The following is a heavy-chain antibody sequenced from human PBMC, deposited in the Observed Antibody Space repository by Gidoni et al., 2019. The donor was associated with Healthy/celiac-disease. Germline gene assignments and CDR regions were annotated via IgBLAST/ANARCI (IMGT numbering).Heavy chain of an antibody. J-gene: IGHJ2*01. Sequence: EVQLLESGGGLVQPGGSLRLSCAASGFTFSSYAMSWVRQAPGKGLEWVSAISGSGGSTYYADSVKGRFTISRDNSKNTLYLQMNSLRAEDTAVYYCAKDQRPLGYSSSWYLGRDPRIDWYFDLWGRGTLVTVSS. CDR2: ISGSGGST. D-gene: IGHD6-13*01. CDR1: GFTFSSYA. V-gene: IGHV3-23*01. CDR3: AKDQRPLGYSSSWYLGRDPRIDWYFDL.